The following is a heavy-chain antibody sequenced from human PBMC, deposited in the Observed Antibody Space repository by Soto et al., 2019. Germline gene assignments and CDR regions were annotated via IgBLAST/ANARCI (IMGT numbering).Heavy chain of an antibody. V-gene: IGHV1-69*12. J-gene: IGHJ4*02. D-gene: IGHD6-19*01. Sequence: QVQLVQSGAEVKKPGSSVKVSCKASGGTFSSYAISWVRQAPGQGLEWMGGIIPIFGTANYAQKFQGRVTIPANASTSTAYMELSSLRSEDTAGYYCARGQGGGGIAVAGISCWGQGTLVTVSS. CDR2: IIPIFGTA. CDR1: GGTFSSYA. CDR3: ARGQGGGGIAVAGISC.